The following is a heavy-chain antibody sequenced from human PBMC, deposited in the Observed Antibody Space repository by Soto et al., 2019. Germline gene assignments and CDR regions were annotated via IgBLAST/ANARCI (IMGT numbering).Heavy chain of an antibody. Sequence: GGYPRLSCAAFGFTFRSYGMHWVREAPGKGLEWVAVLWYDGSNKYYADSVKGRFTISGDNSKNTLYLQMNSLRAEDTAVYYCARDHYDILTGPLGYWGQGT. D-gene: IGHD3-9*01. CDR3: ARDHYDILTGPLGY. CDR1: GFTFRSYG. V-gene: IGHV3-33*01. J-gene: IGHJ4*02. CDR2: LWYDGSNK.